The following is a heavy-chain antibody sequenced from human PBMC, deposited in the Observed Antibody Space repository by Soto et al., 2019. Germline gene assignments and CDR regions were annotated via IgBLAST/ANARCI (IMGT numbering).Heavy chain of an antibody. J-gene: IGHJ6*02. CDR2: IYPGDSDT. CDR1: GYSFTSYW. Sequence: GESLKISCKGSGYSFTSYWIGWVRQMPGKGLEWMGIIYPGDSDTRYSPSFQGQVTISADKSISTAYLQWSSLKASDTAMYYCARHLDNLNPKDGYYYYYGMYVWGQGTTVTVSS. D-gene: IGHD1-20*01. CDR3: ARHLDNLNPKDGYYYYYGMYV. V-gene: IGHV5-51*01.